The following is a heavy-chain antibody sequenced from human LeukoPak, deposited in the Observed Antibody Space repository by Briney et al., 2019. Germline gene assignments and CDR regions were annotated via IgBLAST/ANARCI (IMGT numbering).Heavy chain of an antibody. Sequence: SETLSLTCTVSGGSVSSGSYYWSWIRQPPGKGLEWIGYIYYSGSTNYNPSLKSRVTISVDTSKNQFSLKLSSVTAADTAVYYCARLGTHGSFDYWGQGTLVTVSS. CDR2: IYYSGST. CDR3: ARLGTHGSFDY. CDR1: GGSVSSGSYY. D-gene: IGHD1-1*01. J-gene: IGHJ4*02. V-gene: IGHV4-61*01.